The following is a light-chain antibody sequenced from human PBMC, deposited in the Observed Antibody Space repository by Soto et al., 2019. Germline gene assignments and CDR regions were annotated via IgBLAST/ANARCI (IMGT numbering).Light chain of an antibody. J-gene: IGKJ5*01. V-gene: IGKV3-20*01. CDR1: QSVSSNY. Sequence: EIVLTQSPGTLSLSPGDRATLSCRASQSVSSNYLAWYQQKPGQAPRLLIYGASSRATGIPDRFSGSGSGTDFTLTISRLEPEDFAVYYCQQYNNWITFGQGTRLEIK. CDR2: GAS. CDR3: QQYNNWIT.